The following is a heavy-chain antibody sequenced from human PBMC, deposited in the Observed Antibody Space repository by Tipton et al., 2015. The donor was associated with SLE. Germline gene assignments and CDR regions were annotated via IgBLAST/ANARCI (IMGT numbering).Heavy chain of an antibody. CDR1: GFTFSSYE. D-gene: IGHD2-21*01. Sequence: SLRLSCAASGFTFSSYEMNWVRQAPGKGLEWISYISSSGKTIHYADSVKGRFTISRDNAKNSLYLQMSSLRAEDTTVYYCGRAIGVHYFHVWGQGTLVTVSS. V-gene: IGHV3-48*03. J-gene: IGHJ4*02. CDR2: ISSSGKTI. CDR3: GRAIGVHYFHV.